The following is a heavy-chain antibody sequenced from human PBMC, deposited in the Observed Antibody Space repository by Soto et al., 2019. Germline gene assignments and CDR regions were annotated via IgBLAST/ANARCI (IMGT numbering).Heavy chain of an antibody. CDR2: INPSGGST. D-gene: IGHD3-10*01. J-gene: IGHJ3*02. Sequence: QVQLVQSGAEVKKPGASVKVSCKASGYTFTSYYMHWVRQAHGQGLEWMGIINPSGGSTSYAQKFQGRVTMTRDTSTSTVYMELSSLRSEDTAVYYCAKGVALLWFGELNDAFDIWGQGTMVTVSS. V-gene: IGHV1-46*03. CDR1: GYTFTSYY. CDR3: AKGVALLWFGELNDAFDI.